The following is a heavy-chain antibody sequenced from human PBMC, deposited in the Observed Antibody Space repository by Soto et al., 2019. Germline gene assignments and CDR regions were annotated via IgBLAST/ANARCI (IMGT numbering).Heavy chain of an antibody. Sequence: EVQLLESGGGLVQPGGSLRLSCTASGFTFSTYAMSWVRQAPGKGLEWVSTISDSGSTYYADSVKGRFTISRDNSKNTLYLEMNSLRAEETAVYYCAKDKGGRYCSRTSCLYSLDYWGQGTLVTVSS. D-gene: IGHD2-2*01. CDR3: AKDKGGRYCSRTSCLYSLDY. J-gene: IGHJ4*02. CDR1: GFTFSTYA. V-gene: IGHV3-23*01. CDR2: ISDSGST.